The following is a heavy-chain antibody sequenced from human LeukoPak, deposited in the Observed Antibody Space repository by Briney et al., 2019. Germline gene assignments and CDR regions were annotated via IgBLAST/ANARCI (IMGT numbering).Heavy chain of an antibody. V-gene: IGHV4-61*02. CDR2: IYTSGST. J-gene: IGHJ4*02. CDR1: GGSISSGSYY. D-gene: IGHD5-12*01. Sequence: PSETLSLTCTVSGGSISSGSYYWSWIRQPAGKGLEWIGRIYTSGSTKYNPPLTSRVTISIDTSRIRFSLRLSSVTAADTARYYCASERGYSGYTFDYWGQGNMVTVSS. CDR3: ASERGYSGYTFDY.